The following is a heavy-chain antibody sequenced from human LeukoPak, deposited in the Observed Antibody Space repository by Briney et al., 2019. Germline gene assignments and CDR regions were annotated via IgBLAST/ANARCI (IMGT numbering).Heavy chain of an antibody. CDR1: GYSISSGYY. J-gene: IGHJ4*02. V-gene: IGHV4-38-2*02. CDR2: IYHSGST. Sequence: SETLSLTCTVSGYSISSGYYWGWIRQPPGKGLEWIGSIYHSGSTYYNPSLKSRVTISADTSKNQFSLRLISVTAADTAVYYCAREQYWGSSGGYPYYFDYWGQGTLVTASS. CDR3: AREQYWGSSGGYPYYFDY. D-gene: IGHD1-26*01.